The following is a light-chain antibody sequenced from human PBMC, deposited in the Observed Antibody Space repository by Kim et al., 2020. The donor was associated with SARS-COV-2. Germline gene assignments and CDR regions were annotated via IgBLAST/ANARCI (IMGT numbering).Light chain of an antibody. CDR3: QSRGTGVKV. CDR1: SGHSSYA. J-gene: IGLJ3*02. CDR2: LKSDGRH. V-gene: IGLV4-69*01. Sequence: APVKLTCTLSSGHSSYATAWHQQQPEQGRRSLMKLKSDGRHSKGDGMPGRFSGSSCGAERYVTTSSRQYEDEADYYCQSRGTGVKVFGGGTQLTVL.